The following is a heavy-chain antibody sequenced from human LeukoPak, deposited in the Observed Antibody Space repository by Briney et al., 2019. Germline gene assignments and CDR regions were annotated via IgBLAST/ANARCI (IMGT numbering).Heavy chain of an antibody. CDR2: VYYTGST. CDR3: AKVAKYYYGSETYFFFEN. CDR1: GGSISSYY. Sequence: PSETLSLTRTVSGGSISSYYWSWVRQPPGKGLEWIGFVYYTGSTNYSPSLKSRVTISVDTSKNQFSLKLRSVTAADTALYFCAKVAKYYYGSETYFFFENWGQGTLVTVSS. D-gene: IGHD3-10*01. V-gene: IGHV4-59*01. J-gene: IGHJ4*02.